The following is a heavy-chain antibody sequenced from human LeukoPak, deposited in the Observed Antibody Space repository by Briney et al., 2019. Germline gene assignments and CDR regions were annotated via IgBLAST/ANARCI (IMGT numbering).Heavy chain of an antibody. Sequence: SGPTLVKPTQTLTLTCTFSRFSLSTSGVGVGWIRQPPGKALEWLALIYWDDDKRYSPSLKSRLTITKDTSKNQVVLTMTNMDPVDTATYYCAHTLVLSSWSRAHYFDYWGQGTLVTVSS. J-gene: IGHJ4*02. CDR2: IYWDDDK. D-gene: IGHD6-13*01. CDR3: AHTLVLSSWSRAHYFDY. CDR1: RFSLSTSGVG. V-gene: IGHV2-5*02.